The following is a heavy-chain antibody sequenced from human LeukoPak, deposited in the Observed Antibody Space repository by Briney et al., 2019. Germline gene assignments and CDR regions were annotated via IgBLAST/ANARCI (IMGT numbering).Heavy chain of an antibody. CDR2: IYYSGST. CDR1: GGSISGGGYS. D-gene: IGHD3-9*01. V-gene: IGHV4-30-4*07. Sequence: SETLSLTCAVSGGSISGGGYSWSWIRQPPGKGLEWIGYIYYSGSTYYNPSLKSRVTISVDTSKNQFSLKLSSVTAADTAVYYCARSGRYFDWLAYWGQGTLVTVSS. CDR3: ARSGRYFDWLAY. J-gene: IGHJ4*02.